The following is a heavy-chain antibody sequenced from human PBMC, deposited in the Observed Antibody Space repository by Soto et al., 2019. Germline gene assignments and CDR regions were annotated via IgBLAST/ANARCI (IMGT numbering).Heavy chain of an antibody. D-gene: IGHD6-13*01. CDR1: GYTFTGYY. V-gene: IGHV1-2*04. Sequence: QEQLVQSGAEVKKPGASVKVSCKASGYTFTGYYMHWVRQAPGQGLEWMGWINPNSGGTNYAQKFQGWVTMTRDTPISTAYMGLRRLRSDDTAVYYCARDRGSSWRIFYYYGMDGWGQGTTVTVSS. CDR3: ARDRGSSWRIFYYYGMDG. CDR2: INPNSGGT. J-gene: IGHJ6*02.